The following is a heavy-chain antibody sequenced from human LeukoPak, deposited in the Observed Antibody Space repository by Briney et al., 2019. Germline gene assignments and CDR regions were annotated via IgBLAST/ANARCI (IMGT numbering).Heavy chain of an antibody. D-gene: IGHD6-19*01. CDR2: ISGGGVTT. Sequence: GGSLRLSCAASGFTFSNYAMSWVRQAPGKGLEWVSTISGGGVTTYYADSAKGRFTISRDNSKNTMFLQINSLRADDTAVYYCPRQSYASGWNPFDYWGQGILVTVSS. J-gene: IGHJ4*02. V-gene: IGHV3-23*01. CDR1: GFTFSNYA. CDR3: PRQSYASGWNPFDY.